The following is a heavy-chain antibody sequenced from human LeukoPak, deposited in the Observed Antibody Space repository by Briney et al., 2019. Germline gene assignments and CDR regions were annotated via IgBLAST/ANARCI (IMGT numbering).Heavy chain of an antibody. D-gene: IGHD4-17*01. V-gene: IGHV3-21*01. CDR1: GFTFSSYS. CDR3: AREKVGTTDY. CDR2: ISSSSSYI. Sequence: GGSLRLPCAASGFTFSSYSMNWVRQAPGKGLEWVSSISSSSSYIYYADSVKGRFTISRDNAKNSLYLQMNSLRAEDTAVYYCAREKVGTTDYWGQGTLVTVSS. J-gene: IGHJ4*02.